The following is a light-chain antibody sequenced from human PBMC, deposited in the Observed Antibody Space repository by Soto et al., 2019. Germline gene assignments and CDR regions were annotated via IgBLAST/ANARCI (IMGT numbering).Light chain of an antibody. CDR2: EVS. Sequence: QSAVTQPASVSGSPGQSVTISCTGTSSDVGGYNYVSWYQQHPGKAPKLMIYEVSNRPSGVSIRFSGSKSGNTASLTISGLQAEDEADYYCSSYTSSSTPYVFGTGTRSPS. V-gene: IGLV2-14*01. CDR3: SSYTSSSTPYV. J-gene: IGLJ1*01. CDR1: SSDVGGYNY.